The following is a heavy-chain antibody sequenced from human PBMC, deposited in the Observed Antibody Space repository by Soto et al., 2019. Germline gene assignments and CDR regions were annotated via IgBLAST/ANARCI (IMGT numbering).Heavy chain of an antibody. CDR2: IRSKANSYAT. Sequence: HPVGSLRLSCAASGFTFSGSAMHWVRQASGKGLEWVGRIRSKANSYATAYAASVKGRFTISRDDSKNTAYLQMNSLKTEDTAVYYCTRRRVSSSRLSDGLDVWGQGTTVTVSS. J-gene: IGHJ6*02. V-gene: IGHV3-73*01. CDR1: GFTFSGSA. CDR3: TRRRVSSSRLSDGLDV. D-gene: IGHD6-13*01.